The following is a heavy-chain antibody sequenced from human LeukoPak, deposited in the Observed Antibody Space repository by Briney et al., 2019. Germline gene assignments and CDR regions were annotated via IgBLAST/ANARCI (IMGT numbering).Heavy chain of an antibody. D-gene: IGHD2-15*01. CDR3: AINQAGYCGGGSCYRHEFYYMDV. CDR2: IIPVFGTA. Sequence: SVKVSCKASGGTFSTYVISWVRQAPGQGLEWMGRIIPVFGTANYAEKFQDRVTITADKSTSTAYMELSSLRSEDTALYYCAINQAGYCGGGSCYRHEFYYMDVWGKGTSVTVSS. J-gene: IGHJ6*03. V-gene: IGHV1-69*06. CDR1: GGTFSTYV.